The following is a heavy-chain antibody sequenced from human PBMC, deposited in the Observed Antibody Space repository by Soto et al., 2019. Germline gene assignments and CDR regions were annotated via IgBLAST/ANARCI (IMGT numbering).Heavy chain of an antibody. J-gene: IGHJ4*02. CDR3: AREKPYSSSWYHDY. D-gene: IGHD6-13*01. V-gene: IGHV4-34*01. Sequence: SETLXLTCAVHGGSFSGDYWSWIRQPPGKGLEWIGEINHSGSTNYNPSLKSRVTISVDTSKNQFSLKLSSVTAADTAVYYCAREKPYSSSWYHDYWGQGTLVTVSS. CDR1: GGSFSGDY. CDR2: INHSGST.